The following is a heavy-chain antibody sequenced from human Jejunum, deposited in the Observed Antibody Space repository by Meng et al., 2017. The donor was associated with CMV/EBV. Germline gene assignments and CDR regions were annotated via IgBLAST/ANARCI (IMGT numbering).Heavy chain of an antibody. J-gene: IGHJ6*02. CDR3: ARGGVSDYYYYGLDV. CDR1: FSFNNDW. V-gene: IGHV3-74*01. CDR2: INRDGTLT. Sequence: FSFNNDWMHWVRQAPGKGLVWVARINRDGTLTTYADSVKGRFTFSRDNARATLYLQMNSLRGEDSAVYYCARGGVSDYYYYGLDVWGQGTTVTVSS. D-gene: IGHD3-10*01.